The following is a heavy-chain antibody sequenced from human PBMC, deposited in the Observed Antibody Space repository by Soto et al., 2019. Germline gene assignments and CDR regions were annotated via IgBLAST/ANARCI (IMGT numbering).Heavy chain of an antibody. D-gene: IGHD1-26*01. CDR1: GFTFSSYS. Sequence: ESGGGLVQPGGSLRLSCAASGFTFSSYSMNWVRQAPGKGLEWVSYISSSSSTIYYADSVKGRFTISRDNAKNSLYLQMNSLRDEDTAVYYCARDRVVGATTVDNYWGQGTLVTVSS. V-gene: IGHV3-48*02. CDR3: ARDRVVGATTVDNY. CDR2: ISSSSSTI. J-gene: IGHJ4*02.